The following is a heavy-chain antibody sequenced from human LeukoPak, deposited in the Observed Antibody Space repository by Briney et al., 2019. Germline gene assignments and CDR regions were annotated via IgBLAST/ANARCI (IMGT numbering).Heavy chain of an antibody. CDR2: VNLQGST. CDR3: ARDLLNGMDV. CDR1: GGSITSTNY. D-gene: IGHD3-9*01. V-gene: IGHV4-4*02. Sequence: SETLSLTCGVSGGSITSTNYWTWVRQPPGKGLEWIGEVNLQGSTNYNPSLMGRVAISVDMSENHISLQLTSVTAADTAVYYCARDLLNGMDVWGQGTTVTVSS. J-gene: IGHJ6*02.